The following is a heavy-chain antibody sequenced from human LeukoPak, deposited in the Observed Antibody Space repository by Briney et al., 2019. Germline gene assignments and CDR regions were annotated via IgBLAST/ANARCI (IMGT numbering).Heavy chain of an antibody. CDR3: VRSDDFWSGYYGY. CDR1: GCTVSSYY. V-gene: IGHV4-59*02. D-gene: IGHD3-3*01. CDR2: IYYSGST. Sequence: SESLTLTCAASGCTVSSYYWSWIRQPPGKGLEWVSYIYYSGSTNYNPSLKSRVTISVDTSKNPFSLKLSSVTAADTAVYYCVRSDDFWSGYYGYWGQGTLSPSPQ. J-gene: IGHJ4*02.